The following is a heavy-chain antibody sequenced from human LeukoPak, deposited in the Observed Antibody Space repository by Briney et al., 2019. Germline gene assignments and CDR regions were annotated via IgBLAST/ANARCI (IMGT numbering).Heavy chain of an antibody. Sequence: ASVKVSCKASGYTFTGYYMHWVRQAPGQGLEWMGWINLNSGGTNYAQKFQGRVTMTRDTSISTAYMELSRLRSDDTAVYYCARSDGYNHPFDYWGQGTLVTVSS. CDR1: GYTFTGYY. J-gene: IGHJ4*02. CDR3: ARSDGYNHPFDY. CDR2: INLNSGGT. V-gene: IGHV1-2*02. D-gene: IGHD5-24*01.